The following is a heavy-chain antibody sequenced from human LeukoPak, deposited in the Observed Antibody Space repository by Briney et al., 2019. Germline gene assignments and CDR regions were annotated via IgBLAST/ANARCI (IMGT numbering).Heavy chain of an antibody. V-gene: IGHV3-21*05. CDR3: ARDFDYSVGEVQSGY. J-gene: IGHJ4*02. CDR2: ISSSSSYI. CDR1: GFTFSSYE. D-gene: IGHD4-11*01. Sequence: GGSLRLSCAASGFTFSSYEMNWVRQAPGKGLEWVSYISSSSSYIYYADSVKGRFTISRDNAKNSLYLQMNSLRAEDTAVYYCARDFDYSVGEVQSGYWGQGTLVTVSS.